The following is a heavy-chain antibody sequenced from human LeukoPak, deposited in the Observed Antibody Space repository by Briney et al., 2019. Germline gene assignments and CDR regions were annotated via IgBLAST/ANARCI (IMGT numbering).Heavy chain of an antibody. V-gene: IGHV4-59*12. D-gene: IGHD4-23*01. Sequence: SETLSLTCTVSGGSISSYYWSWIRQPPGKGLEWIGYIYYSGSTNYNPSLKSRVTISVDTSKNQFSLKLSSVTAADTAVYYCARVSYGGNSLDYWGQGTLVTVSS. CDR1: GGSISSYY. J-gene: IGHJ4*02. CDR3: ARVSYGGNSLDY. CDR2: IYYSGST.